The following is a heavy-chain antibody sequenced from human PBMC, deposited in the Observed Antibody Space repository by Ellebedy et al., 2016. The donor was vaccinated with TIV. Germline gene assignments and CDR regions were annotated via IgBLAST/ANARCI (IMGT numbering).Heavy chain of an antibody. D-gene: IGHD2-2*03. CDR2: ISYDANNK. Sequence: PGGSLRLSCAASGFTVSNYAMCWVRQAPGKGLEWVALISYDANNKYYADSVKGRFTISRDNSKNKLYLQMNTLRPEDTAVYYCAKVPVGFCNRPFCFYLDDWGQGTLVTVSS. CDR1: GFTVSNYA. V-gene: IGHV3-30*18. J-gene: IGHJ4*02. CDR3: AKVPVGFCNRPFCFYLDD.